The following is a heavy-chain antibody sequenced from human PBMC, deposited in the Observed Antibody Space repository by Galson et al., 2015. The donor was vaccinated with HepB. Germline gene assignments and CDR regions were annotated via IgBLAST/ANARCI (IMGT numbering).Heavy chain of an antibody. Sequence: SLRLSCAASGFTFSSYGMHWVRQAPGRGLEWVAVIWYDGSNKYYADSVKGRFTISRDNSKNTLYLQMNSLRAEDTAVYYCARSIAAVGTFYMDVWGKGTTVTVSS. J-gene: IGHJ6*03. V-gene: IGHV3-33*01. D-gene: IGHD6-13*01. CDR2: IWYDGSNK. CDR3: ARSIAAVGTFYMDV. CDR1: GFTFSSYG.